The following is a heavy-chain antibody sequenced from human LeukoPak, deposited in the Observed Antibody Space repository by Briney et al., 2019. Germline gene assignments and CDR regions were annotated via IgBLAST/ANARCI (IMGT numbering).Heavy chain of an antibody. Sequence: GGSVRLSCAASGCTFSNYYMSWIRQAPGEGLEWVSYISSGGSTIYYADSVKGRFTISRDNAKNSLYLQMNSLRAEDTAVYYCARDMSPITIFPYYYGMDVWGQGTTVTVSS. CDR3: ARDMSPITIFPYYYGMDV. CDR1: GCTFSNYY. J-gene: IGHJ6*02. D-gene: IGHD3-3*01. V-gene: IGHV3-11*01. CDR2: ISSGGSTI.